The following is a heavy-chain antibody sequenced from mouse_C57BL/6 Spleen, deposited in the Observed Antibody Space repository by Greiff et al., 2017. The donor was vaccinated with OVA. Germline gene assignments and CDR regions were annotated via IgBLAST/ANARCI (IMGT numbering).Heavy chain of an antibody. CDR3: ARNYGSSYWYFDV. V-gene: IGHV14-2*01. CDR1: GFNIKDYY. J-gene: IGHJ1*03. CDR2: IDPEDGET. Sequence: VQLQQSGAELVKPGASIKLSCTASGFNIKDYYMHWVKQRTEQGLEWIGRIDPEDGETKYAPKFQGKATITADTSSNTAYLQLSSLTSEDTAVYDGARNYGSSYWYFDVWGTGTTVTVSS. D-gene: IGHD1-1*01.